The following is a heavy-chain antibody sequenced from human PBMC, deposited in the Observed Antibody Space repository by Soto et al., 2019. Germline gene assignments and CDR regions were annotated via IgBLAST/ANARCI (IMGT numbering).Heavy chain of an antibody. J-gene: IGHJ6*02. D-gene: IGHD3-10*01. CDR3: AHKGGRGAGMDV. Sequence: QITLKESGPPLVKPTQTLTLTCTFSGFSLSSSDVGVASIRQPPGKAPEWLALIYWDDDERYSPSLRNRLTVTKDTSKNQVVLTLTNMDPVDTATYYCAHKGGRGAGMDVWGQGTTVTVSS. CDR2: IYWDDDE. CDR1: GFSLSSSDVG. V-gene: IGHV2-5*02.